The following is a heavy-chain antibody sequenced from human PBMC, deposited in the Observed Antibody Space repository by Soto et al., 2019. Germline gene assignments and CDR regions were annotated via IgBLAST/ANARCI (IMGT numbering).Heavy chain of an antibody. CDR1: GFTFSSYG. CDR3: XRFTPXXXVXXXYYYGMDV. Sequence: SLRLSCAASGFTFSSYGMHWVRQAPGKGLEWVAVISYDGSNKYYADSVKGRFTISRDNSKNTLYLQMNSLRAEDTAVYYXXRFTPXXXVXXXYYYGMDVWGQGTTVTVSS. V-gene: IGHV3-30*03. CDR2: ISYDGSNK. J-gene: IGHJ6*02.